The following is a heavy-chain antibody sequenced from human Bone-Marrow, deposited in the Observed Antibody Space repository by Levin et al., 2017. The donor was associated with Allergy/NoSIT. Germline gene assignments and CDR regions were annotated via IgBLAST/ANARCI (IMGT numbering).Heavy chain of an antibody. D-gene: IGHD3-22*01. CDR3: TRDVASSGYYRLDY. V-gene: IGHV3-49*03. CDR1: GFTFGDYA. CDR2: IRSKAYGGTT. Sequence: GESLKISCTASGFTFGDYAMSWFRQAPGKGLEWVGFIRSKAYGGTTEYAASVKGRFTISRDDSKSIAYLQMNSLKTEDTAVYYCTRDVASSGYYRLDYWGQGTLVTVSS. J-gene: IGHJ4*02.